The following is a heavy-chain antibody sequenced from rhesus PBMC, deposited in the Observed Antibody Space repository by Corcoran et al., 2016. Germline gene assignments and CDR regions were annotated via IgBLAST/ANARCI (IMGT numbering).Heavy chain of an antibody. CDR3: ARFEVEYWSDYYFGY. D-gene: IGHD3-22*01. V-gene: IGHV4-65*01. Sequence: QVQLQESGPGLVTPSEPLSLTCAVSGGSISSRNWWSWIRPPPGQVLEWIGYISVSIGSTNYNPSLKSRVTISKDTSKNQFSLKLSSVTAADTAVYYCARFEVEYWSDYYFGYWGQGVLVTVSS. J-gene: IGHJ4*01. CDR2: ISVSIGST. CDR1: GGSISSRNW.